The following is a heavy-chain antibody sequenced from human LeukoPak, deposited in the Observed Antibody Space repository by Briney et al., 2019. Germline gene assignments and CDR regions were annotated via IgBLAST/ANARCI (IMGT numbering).Heavy chain of an antibody. D-gene: IGHD3-22*01. CDR2: IYYSGST. Sequence: KPSETLSLTCAVSGGSISSYYWSWIRQPPGKGLEWIGYIYYSGSTNYNPSLKSRVTISVDTSKNQFSLKLSSVTAADTAVYYCARDGDSRDAFDIWGQGTMVTVSS. J-gene: IGHJ3*02. CDR1: GGSISSYY. V-gene: IGHV4-59*01. CDR3: ARDGDSRDAFDI.